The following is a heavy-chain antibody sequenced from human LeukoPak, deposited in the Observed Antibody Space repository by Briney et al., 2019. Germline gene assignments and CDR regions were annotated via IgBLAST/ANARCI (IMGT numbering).Heavy chain of an antibody. CDR1: GGCISSYY. CDR3: ARTYRESSYYYYGMDV. J-gene: IGHJ6*02. V-gene: IGHV4-59*08. CDR2: IYYSGST. Sequence: PSETLSLTCTVSGGCISSYYWSWIRQPPGKGLEWIGYIYYSGSTNYNPSLKSRVTISVDTSKNQFSLKLSSVTAADTAVYYCARTYRESSYYYYGMDVWGQGTTVTVSS. D-gene: IGHD3-16*01.